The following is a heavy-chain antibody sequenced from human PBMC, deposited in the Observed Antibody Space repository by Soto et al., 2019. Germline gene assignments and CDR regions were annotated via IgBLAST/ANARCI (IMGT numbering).Heavy chain of an antibody. CDR2: IIPIFGTA. CDR3: ARDKVAAPYYYYYGMDV. Sequence: SVKVSCKASGGTFSSYAISWVRQAPGQGLEWMGGIIPIFGTANYAQKFQGRVTITADESTSTAYMELSSLRSEDTAVYYCARDKVAAPYYYYYGMDVWGQGTTVTVSS. D-gene: IGHD6-6*01. V-gene: IGHV1-69*13. CDR1: GGTFSSYA. J-gene: IGHJ6*02.